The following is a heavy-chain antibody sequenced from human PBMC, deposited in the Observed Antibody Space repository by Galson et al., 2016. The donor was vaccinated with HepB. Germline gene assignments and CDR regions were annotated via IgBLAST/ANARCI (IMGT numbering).Heavy chain of an antibody. CDR1: GFTFNDYY. CDR3: ARPTEGYYYVSSGFMGGYGMDV. V-gene: IGHV3-11*01. D-gene: IGHD3-22*01. J-gene: IGHJ6*02. Sequence: SLRLSCAASGFTFNDYYMTWIRQPPGKGLEWVSYVSSSGSTTYYADSVKGRFTISRDNAKNSLYLQMNSLRVEDTAGYFCARPTEGYYYVSSGFMGGYGMDVWGQGTTVTVSS. CDR2: VSSSGSTT.